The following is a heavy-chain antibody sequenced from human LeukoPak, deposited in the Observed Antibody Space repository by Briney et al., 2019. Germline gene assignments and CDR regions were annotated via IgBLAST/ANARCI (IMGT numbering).Heavy chain of an antibody. CDR3: ARDVRAVAGLLDY. J-gene: IGHJ4*02. V-gene: IGHV3-21*01. Sequence: PGGSLRLSCAASGFTFSSYEMNWVRQAPGKGLEWVSSISSSSSYIYYADSVKGRFTISRDNAKNSLYLQMNSLRAEDTAVYYCARDVRAVAGLLDYWGQGTLVTVSS. D-gene: IGHD6-19*01. CDR1: GFTFSSYE. CDR2: ISSSSSYI.